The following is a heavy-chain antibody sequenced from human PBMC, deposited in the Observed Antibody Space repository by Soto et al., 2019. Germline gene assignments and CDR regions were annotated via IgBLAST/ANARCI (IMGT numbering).Heavy chain of an antibody. V-gene: IGHV4-59*01. J-gene: IGHJ5*02. D-gene: IGHD3-16*02. CDR1: GGSISSYY. Sequence: PSETLSLTCTVSGGSISSYYWSWIRQPPGKGLEWIGYIYYSGSTNYNPSLKSRVTISVDTSKNQFSLKLSSVTAADTAVYYCARENYDYIWGSYRYIGWFDPWGQGTLVTVSS. CDR2: IYYSGST. CDR3: ARENYDYIWGSYRYIGWFDP.